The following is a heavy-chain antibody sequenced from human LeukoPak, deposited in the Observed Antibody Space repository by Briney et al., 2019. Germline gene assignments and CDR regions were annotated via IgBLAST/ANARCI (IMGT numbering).Heavy chain of an antibody. V-gene: IGHV1-8*01. J-gene: IGHJ4*02. D-gene: IGHD5-24*01. CDR1: GYTFTNFD. CDR2: MNPNTGNA. Sequence: ASVKVSCKASGYTFTNFDINWVRQATGQGLEWMGWMNPNTGNAGYAQKFQVRVTITWDASISTAYMDLSSLRSEDTAVYYCARHVEMARQILGYWGQGTLVTVSS. CDR3: ARHVEMARQILGY.